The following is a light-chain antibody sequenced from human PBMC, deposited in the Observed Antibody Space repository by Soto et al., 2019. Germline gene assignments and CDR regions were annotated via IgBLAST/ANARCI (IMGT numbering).Light chain of an antibody. CDR2: DAS. V-gene: IGKV3-11*01. J-gene: IGKJ3*01. Sequence: EIVLTQSPATLSLSPGERVTLSCRASQNVSTYLAWYQQKPVQAPRLLIYDASDRATGIPARFSASGSGTDFTITINSPEPEDSAVYYCKHRTTWLTFGPGTKVDIK. CDR1: QNVSTY. CDR3: KHRTTWLT.